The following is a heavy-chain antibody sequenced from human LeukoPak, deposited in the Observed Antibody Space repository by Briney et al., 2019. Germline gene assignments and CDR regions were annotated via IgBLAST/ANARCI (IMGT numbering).Heavy chain of an antibody. J-gene: IGHJ5*02. D-gene: IGHD3-10*02. CDR2: IIGDGSST. CDR1: GFTFTNYW. Sequence: GGSLRLSCVASGFTFTNYWMHWVRQAPGKGLVWVSRIIGDGSSTSYADSVKGRFIISRDNAMNTLYLQMNSLRVEDTAVYYCARDVRFGPWGQGTLVTVSS. CDR3: ARDVRFGP. V-gene: IGHV3-74*01.